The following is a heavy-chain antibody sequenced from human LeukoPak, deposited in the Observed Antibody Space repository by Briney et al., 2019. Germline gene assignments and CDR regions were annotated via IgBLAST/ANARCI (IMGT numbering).Heavy chain of an antibody. D-gene: IGHD3-10*01. V-gene: IGHV1-69*05. J-gene: IGHJ4*02. CDR1: GGTFSSYA. CDR3: ARGRYGSGSYGHDY. CDR2: IIPIFGTA. Sequence: ASVKVSCKASGGTFSSYAISWVRQAPGQGLEWMGGIIPIFGTANYAQKFQGRVTMTRNTSISTAYMELSSLRSEDTAVYYCARGRYGSGSYGHDYWGQGTLVTVSS.